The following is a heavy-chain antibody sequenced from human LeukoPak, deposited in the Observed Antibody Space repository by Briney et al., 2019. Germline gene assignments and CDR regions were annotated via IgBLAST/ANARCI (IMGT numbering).Heavy chain of an antibody. CDR2: IYYSGST. D-gene: IGHD4-17*01. J-gene: IGHJ5*02. CDR3: ARVYGDYGWFDP. CDR1: GGCISSYY. Sequence: PSETLSLTCTVSGGCISSYYWSWIRQPPGKGLEWIGYIYYSGSTNYNPSLKSRVTISVDTSKNQFSLKLSSVTAADTAVYYCARVYGDYGWFDPWGQGTLVTVSS. V-gene: IGHV4-59*01.